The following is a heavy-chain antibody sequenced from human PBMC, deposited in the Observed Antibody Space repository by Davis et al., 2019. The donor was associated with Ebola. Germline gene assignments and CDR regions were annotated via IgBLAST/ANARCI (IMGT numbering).Heavy chain of an antibody. V-gene: IGHV1-2*04. CDR2: VNPATGAT. CDR1: GYTFSGYY. D-gene: IGHD1-26*01. Sequence: ASVKVSCKASGYTFSGYYMHWVRQAPGQGLEWMGWVNPATGATYYAQKFQGWVTMTRDTSITSLYLEISRLKSDDTAVYYCVKGTLGGGNWFFDHWGRGTLVTVSS. J-gene: IGHJ2*01. CDR3: VKGTLGGGNWFFDH.